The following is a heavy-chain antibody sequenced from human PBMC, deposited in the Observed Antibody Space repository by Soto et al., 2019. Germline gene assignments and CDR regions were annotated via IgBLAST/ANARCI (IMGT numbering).Heavy chain of an antibody. V-gene: IGHV3-33*01. CDR1: GFRFSSYG. J-gene: IGHJ4*02. D-gene: IGHD3-22*01. CDR2: IWYDGGNK. CDR3: ATEGKDDSVKGGFDN. Sequence: QVQLVESGGGVVQPGRSLRLSCAASGFRFSSYGMNWVRQSPGKGLEWVAVIWYDGGNKFYGNSVKGRFTISRDNSRNTLYLQMNSLRDEDTAVYYCATEGKDDSVKGGFDNWGQGTLVTVSS.